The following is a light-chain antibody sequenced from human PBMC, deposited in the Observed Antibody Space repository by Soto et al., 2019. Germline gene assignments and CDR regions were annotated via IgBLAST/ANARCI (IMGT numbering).Light chain of an antibody. V-gene: IGKV3-20*01. CDR1: QSVSSTS. Sequence: EIVLTQSPGTLSFSPGERATLSCRASQSVSSTSLAWYQQKPGQAPRLLIYGASNRATGSPDGFSGSGSGTDFTLTISRLEPEDFAVYYCQQYDGSPPWTFGLGTKVEFK. CDR2: GAS. J-gene: IGKJ1*01. CDR3: QQYDGSPPWT.